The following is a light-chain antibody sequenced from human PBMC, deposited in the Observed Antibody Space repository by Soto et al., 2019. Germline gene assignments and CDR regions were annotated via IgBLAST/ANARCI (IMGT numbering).Light chain of an antibody. CDR3: CSYAGSYTLV. V-gene: IGLV2-11*01. Sequence: SVLTQPRSVSGSPGQSVTISCTGSSSDVGNYNYVSWYQQHPGKAPKLLIYDVSKRPSGVPDRFSGSKSGNTASLTISGLQAEDEADYYCCSYAGSYTLVFGGGTKVTVL. CDR2: DVS. J-gene: IGLJ2*01. CDR1: SSDVGNYNY.